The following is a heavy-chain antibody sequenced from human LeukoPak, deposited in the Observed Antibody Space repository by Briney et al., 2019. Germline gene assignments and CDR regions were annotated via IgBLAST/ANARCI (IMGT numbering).Heavy chain of an antibody. CDR3: AKSEPTETFGGIIGDYFHY. D-gene: IGHD3-16*02. J-gene: IGHJ4*02. CDR2: IRSDGNSK. Sequence: GGSLKLSCAATRLTFNTCDMHWVRQAPGKGLQWVTFIRSDGNSKYYADSVKGRFTISRDNSKNTLYLQMDSLRVEDTAVYYCAKSEPTETFGGIIGDYFHYWGQGTLVTVSS. V-gene: IGHV3-30*02. CDR1: RLTFNTCD.